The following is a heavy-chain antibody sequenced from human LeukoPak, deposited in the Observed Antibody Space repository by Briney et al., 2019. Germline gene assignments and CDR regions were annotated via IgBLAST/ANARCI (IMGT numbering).Heavy chain of an antibody. CDR1: GFTFSSYV. V-gene: IGHV3-23*01. CDR2: ISGSGGST. D-gene: IGHD2-2*01. CDR3: AKDPLICSTSCSMRGYFDY. J-gene: IGHJ4*02. Sequence: PGGSLRLSCAASGFTFSSYVMSWVRQAPGKGLEWVSVISGSGGSTNYADSVKGRFTISRDNSKNTLYLQMNSLRAEDTAVYYCAKDPLICSTSCSMRGYFDYWGQGTLVTVSS.